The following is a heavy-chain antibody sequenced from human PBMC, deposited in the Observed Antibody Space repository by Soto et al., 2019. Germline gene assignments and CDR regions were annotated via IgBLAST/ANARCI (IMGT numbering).Heavy chain of an antibody. D-gene: IGHD6-13*01. Sequence: QLQLQESGPGLVKPSETLSLTCTVSGGSITSSFYWGWIRQPPGKGLEWIGSIYATGNTYYNPSLKGRVTISPDTSKNQFSLNLISVPAADTAVYYCRSSSRYSTDVWGQGATVTVSS. CDR1: GGSITSSFY. CDR3: RSSSRYSTDV. V-gene: IGHV4-39*01. CDR2: IYATGNT. J-gene: IGHJ6*02.